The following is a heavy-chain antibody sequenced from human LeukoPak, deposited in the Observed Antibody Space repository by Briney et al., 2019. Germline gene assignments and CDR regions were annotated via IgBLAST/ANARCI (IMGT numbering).Heavy chain of an antibody. Sequence: SETLSLTCTVSGGSISNYYWSWIRQPAGKGLEWIGRIYSSGSTDYNPSLKSRVTMSVDTSKNQFSLNLRSVTAADTAVYYCARQQEWELLPNDGFDIWGQGTMVTVSS. CDR2: IYSSGST. D-gene: IGHD1-26*01. CDR1: GGSISNYY. CDR3: ARQQEWELLPNDGFDI. J-gene: IGHJ3*02. V-gene: IGHV4-4*07.